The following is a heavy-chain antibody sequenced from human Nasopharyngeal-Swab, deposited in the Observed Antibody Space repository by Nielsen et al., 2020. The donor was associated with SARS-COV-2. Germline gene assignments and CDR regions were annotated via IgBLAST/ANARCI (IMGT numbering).Heavy chain of an antibody. Sequence: GESLKISCAASGFTFSNYNMNWVRQAPGKGLEWVSSISSSSSYIYYADSVKGRFTISRDNAKNSLYLQMNSLRAEDTAVYYCARERLGELFVDYWGQGTLVTVSS. J-gene: IGHJ4*02. D-gene: IGHD3-16*01. V-gene: IGHV3-21*01. CDR3: ARERLGELFVDY. CDR2: ISSSSSYI. CDR1: GFTFSNYN.